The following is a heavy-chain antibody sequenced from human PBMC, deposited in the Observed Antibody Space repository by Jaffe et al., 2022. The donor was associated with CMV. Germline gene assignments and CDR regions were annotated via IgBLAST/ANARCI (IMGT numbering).Heavy chain of an antibody. J-gene: IGHJ5*02. D-gene: IGHD2-15*01. CDR1: GGSISSSSYY. CDR3: ARHIAVVVVAATREVGWFDP. Sequence: QLQLQESGPGLVKPSETLSLTCTVSGGSISSSSYYWGWIRQPPGKGLEWIGSIYYSGSTYYNPSLKSRVTISVDTSKNQFSLKLSSVTAADTAVYYCARHIAVVVVAATREVGWFDPWGQGTLVTVSS. V-gene: IGHV4-39*01. CDR2: IYYSGST.